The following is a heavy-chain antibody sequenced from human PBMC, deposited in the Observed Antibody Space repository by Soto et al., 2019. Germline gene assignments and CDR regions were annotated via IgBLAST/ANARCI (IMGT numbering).Heavy chain of an antibody. D-gene: IGHD1-26*01. CDR2: INAGNGNT. J-gene: IGHJ6*02. V-gene: IGHV1-3*01. Sequence: XSVKVSCKASGYTFTSYAMHWVRQAPGQRLEWMGWINAGNGNTKYSQKFQGRVTITRDTSASTAYMELSSLRSEDTDVYYCAREGGSYSGFYGMDVWGHGTTVTVSS. CDR1: GYTFTSYA. CDR3: AREGGSYSGFYGMDV.